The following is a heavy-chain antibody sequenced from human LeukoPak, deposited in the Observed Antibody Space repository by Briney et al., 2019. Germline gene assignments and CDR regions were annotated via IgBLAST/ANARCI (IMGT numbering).Heavy chain of an antibody. CDR3: AKDGLYYDGSEHVYYFDS. V-gene: IGHV3-23*01. Sequence: GGSLRLSCAASGFTFSRSAMTWVRQGPGTGLEFVASIIYSGGATYYADSVKGRFTISRDNSKNTPYLQMNSLRAEHTALYYCAKDGLYYDGSEHVYYFDSWGQGTLVTVSS. CDR1: GFTFSRSA. CDR2: IIYSGGAT. D-gene: IGHD3-22*01. J-gene: IGHJ4*02.